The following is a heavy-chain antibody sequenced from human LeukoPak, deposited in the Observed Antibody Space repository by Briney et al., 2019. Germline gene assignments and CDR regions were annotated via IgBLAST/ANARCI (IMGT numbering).Heavy chain of an antibody. Sequence: SETLSLTCTVSGGSISSYYWSWIRQPPGKGLEWIGYIYYSGSTNYNPSLKSRVTISVDTSKTQFSLKLSSVTAADTAVYYCARDSVEMATISGVDYWGQGTLVTVSS. J-gene: IGHJ4*02. CDR1: GGSISSYY. V-gene: IGHV4-59*01. D-gene: IGHD5-24*01. CDR2: IYYSGST. CDR3: ARDSVEMATISGVDY.